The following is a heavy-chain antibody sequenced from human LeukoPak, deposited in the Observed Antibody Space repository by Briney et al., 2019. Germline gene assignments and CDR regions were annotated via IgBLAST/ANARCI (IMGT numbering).Heavy chain of an antibody. Sequence: SETLSLTCAVCGGSFSGYYWIWLRQPPGKGLEWIGEINHSGSTNYNPSLTSRVTISVDTSKNQFSLKLSSVTAADTAVYYCKCRHYYYYYMDVWGKGTTVTVSS. V-gene: IGHV4-34*01. J-gene: IGHJ6*03. CDR3: KCRHYYYYYMDV. CDR2: INHSGST. CDR1: GGSFSGYY.